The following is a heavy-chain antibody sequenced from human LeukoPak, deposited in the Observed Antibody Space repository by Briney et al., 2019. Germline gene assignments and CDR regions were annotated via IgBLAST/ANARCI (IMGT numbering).Heavy chain of an antibody. V-gene: IGHV3-49*03. CDR3: TRDRYSYGFGWFDP. Sequence: GGSLRLSCAASGFTFSDYGMHWFRQAPGKGLEGVGFIRSKAYGGTTEYAASVKGRFTISRDDSKSIAYLQMNSLKTEDTAVYYCTRDRYSYGFGWFDPWGQGTLVTVSS. CDR1: GFTFSDYG. J-gene: IGHJ5*02. CDR2: IRSKAYGGTT. D-gene: IGHD5-18*01.